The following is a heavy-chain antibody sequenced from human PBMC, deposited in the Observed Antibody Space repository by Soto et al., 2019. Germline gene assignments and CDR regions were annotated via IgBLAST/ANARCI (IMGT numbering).Heavy chain of an antibody. CDR3: ARVIKVVAATHKWYDP. J-gene: IGHJ5*01. V-gene: IGHV4-30-4*01. D-gene: IGHD2-15*01. CDR2: IYYSGGT. CDR1: GGSISSGDYY. Sequence: SETLSLTCTVSGGSISSGDYYWSWIRQPPGKGLEWIGYIYYSGGTYYNPSLRSRVTISVDTSKNQFSLKLSSVTAADTAVYYCARVIKVVAATHKWYDPWGQGTLVTVSS.